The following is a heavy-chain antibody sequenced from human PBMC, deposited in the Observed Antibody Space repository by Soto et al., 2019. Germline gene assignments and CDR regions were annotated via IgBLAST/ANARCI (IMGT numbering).Heavy chain of an antibody. CDR2: IYHSGST. D-gene: IGHD3-22*01. CDR3: ARGITYYYDSSGYWFDP. J-gene: IGHJ5*02. CDR1: GGSISSGGYS. Sequence: SETLSLTCAVSGGSISSGGYSWSWIRQPPGKGLEWIGYIYHSGSTYYNPSLKSRVTISVDRSRNQFSLKLSSVTAADTAVYYCARGITYYYDSSGYWFDPWGQGTLVTV. V-gene: IGHV4-30-2*01.